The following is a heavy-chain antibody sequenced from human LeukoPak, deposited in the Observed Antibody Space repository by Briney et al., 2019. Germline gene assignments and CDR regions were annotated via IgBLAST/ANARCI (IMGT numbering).Heavy chain of an antibody. CDR2: IYYSGST. CDR1: GGSITSSIYF. Sequence: SETLSLTCTVSGGSITSSIYFWGWIRQPLGKGLEWIGSIYYSGSTYYNPSLKSRVTISVDTSKNQFSLKLTSVTAADTALYYCARRDDHGGYIDYWGQRTLVTVSS. J-gene: IGHJ4*02. V-gene: IGHV4-39*01. D-gene: IGHD4-23*01. CDR3: ARRDDHGGYIDY.